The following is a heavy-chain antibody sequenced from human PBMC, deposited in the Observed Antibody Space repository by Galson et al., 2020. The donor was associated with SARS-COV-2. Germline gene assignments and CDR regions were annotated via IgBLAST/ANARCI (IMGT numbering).Heavy chain of an antibody. V-gene: IGHV3-30*18. J-gene: IGHJ4*02. Sequence: QAGGSLRLSCAVSGFTFSGYGMHWVRQAPGKGLEWVAVISYDGSNKFYADSVKGRFTISRDNSKNTLHLQMNSLRAEETAVYFCAKGMGISLGGVIPPPDSWCQGTLVTVSS. CDR1: GFTFSGYG. D-gene: IGHD3-16*02. CDR3: AKGMGISLGGVIPPPDS. CDR2: ISYDGSNK.